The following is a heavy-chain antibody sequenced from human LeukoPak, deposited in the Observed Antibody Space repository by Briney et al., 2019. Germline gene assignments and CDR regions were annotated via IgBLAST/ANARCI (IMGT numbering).Heavy chain of an antibody. J-gene: IGHJ6*03. Sequence: GESLKISCKGSGYSFTSYWIGWVRQMPGKGLEWMGIIYPGDSDTRYSPSFQGQVTISADKSISTAYLQWSSLKASDTAMYYCARAASTSSSFYYYYMDVWGKGTTVTVSS. CDR2: IYPGDSDT. V-gene: IGHV5-51*01. CDR3: ARAASTSSSFYYYYMDV. CDR1: GYSFTSYW. D-gene: IGHD6-6*01.